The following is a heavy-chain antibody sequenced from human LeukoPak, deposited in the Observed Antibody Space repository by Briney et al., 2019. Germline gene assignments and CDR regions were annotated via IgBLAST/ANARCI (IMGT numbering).Heavy chain of an antibody. J-gene: IGHJ4*02. V-gene: IGHV4-59*01. CDR1: GGSISSYY. CDR3: ARADTAMAEPFDY. Sequence: PSETLSLTCIVSGGSISSYYWSWIRQPPGKGLEWIGYIYYSGSTNYNPSLKSRVTISVDTSKNQFSLKLSSVTAADTAVYYCARADTAMAEPFDYWGQGTLVTVSS. D-gene: IGHD5-18*01. CDR2: IYYSGST.